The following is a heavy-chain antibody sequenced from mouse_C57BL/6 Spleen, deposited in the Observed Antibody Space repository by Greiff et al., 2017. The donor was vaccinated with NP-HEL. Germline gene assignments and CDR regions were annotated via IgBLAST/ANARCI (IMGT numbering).Heavy chain of an antibody. Sequence: EVMLVESGGGLVKPGGSLKLSCAASGFTFSDYGMHWVRQAPEKGLEWVAYISSGSSTIYYADTVKGRFTISRDNAKNTLFLQMTSLRSEDTAMYYCARPYDYDGGLDYWGQGTTLTVSS. D-gene: IGHD2-4*01. CDR3: ARPYDYDGGLDY. CDR2: ISSGSSTI. V-gene: IGHV5-17*01. J-gene: IGHJ2*01. CDR1: GFTFSDYG.